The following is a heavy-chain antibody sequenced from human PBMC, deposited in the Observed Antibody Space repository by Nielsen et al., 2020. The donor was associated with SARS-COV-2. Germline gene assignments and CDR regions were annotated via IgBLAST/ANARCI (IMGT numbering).Heavy chain of an antibody. J-gene: IGHJ6*03. CDR2: TYYRSKWYN. D-gene: IGHD2-2*01. Sequence: WIRQSPSRGLEWLGRTYYRSKWYNDYAVSVKSRITINPDTSKNQFSLHLNSVTPEDTAVYYCARGTYVVVVPAASRGYYHYYMDVWGKGTTVTVSS. CDR3: ARGTYVVVVPAASRGYYHYYMDV. V-gene: IGHV6-1*01.